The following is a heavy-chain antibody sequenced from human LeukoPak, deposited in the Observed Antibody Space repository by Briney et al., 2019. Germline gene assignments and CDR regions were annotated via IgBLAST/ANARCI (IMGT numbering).Heavy chain of an antibody. CDR1: GFTFSSYA. CDR2: ISYDGSNN. V-gene: IGHV3-30*18. D-gene: IGHD3-22*01. J-gene: IGHJ4*02. CDR3: AKVHLTYYYDSSGYGFQDY. Sequence: GGSLRLSCAASGFTFSSYAMHWVRQAPGKGLEWVGVISYDGSNNYYANSVKGRFTISRDNSKNTLSLQMNSLRAEDTAVYYCAKVHLTYYYDSSGYGFQDYWGQGTLVTVSS.